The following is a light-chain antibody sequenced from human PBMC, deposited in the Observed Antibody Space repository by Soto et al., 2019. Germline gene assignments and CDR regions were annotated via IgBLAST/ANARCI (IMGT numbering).Light chain of an antibody. J-gene: IGKJ1*01. CDR2: VAS. CDR3: QQNQDIPPT. CDR1: QSIDTY. V-gene: IGKV1-39*01. Sequence: DIQMTQSPSSLSASVGDRVTVTCRASQSIDTYLNWYRQRPGQAPKLLIYVASTLQSGVPSRFSGSGSGTHFTRTISSLQPEDFATYYCQQNQDIPPTFGQGTRVERK.